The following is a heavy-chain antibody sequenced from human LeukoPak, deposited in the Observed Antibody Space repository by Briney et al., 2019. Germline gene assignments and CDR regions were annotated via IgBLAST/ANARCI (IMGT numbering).Heavy chain of an antibody. CDR2: INHSGST. J-gene: IGHJ4*02. D-gene: IGHD6-19*01. CDR3: ARRRIAVAGTGIDY. CDR1: GGSYSGSY. V-gene: IGHV4-34*01. Sequence: SETLSLTCAVYGGSYSGSYWSWIRQPPGKGLEWIGEINHSGSTNYNPSLKSRVTISVDTSKNQFSLKLSSVTAADTAVYYCARRRIAVAGTGIDYWGQGTLVTVSS.